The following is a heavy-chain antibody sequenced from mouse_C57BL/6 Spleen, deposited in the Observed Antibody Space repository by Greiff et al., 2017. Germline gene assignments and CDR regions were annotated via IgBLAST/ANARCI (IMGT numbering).Heavy chain of an antibody. J-gene: IGHJ4*01. D-gene: IGHD1-1*01. Sequence: QVQLKQPGAELVKPGASVKLSCKASGYTFTSYWMQWVKQRPGQGLEWIGEIDPSDSYTNYNQKFKGKATLTVDTASSTAYMQPSSLTSEDSSVDYCARSDNYGAYYAMDYWGQGTSVTVSS. CDR1: GYTFTSYW. CDR2: IDPSDSYT. V-gene: IGHV1-50*01. CDR3: ARSDNYGAYYAMDY.